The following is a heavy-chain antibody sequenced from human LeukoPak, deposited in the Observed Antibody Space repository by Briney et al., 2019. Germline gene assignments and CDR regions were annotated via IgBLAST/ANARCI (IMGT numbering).Heavy chain of an antibody. CDR3: AKGKDGYNYFDY. CDR2: ISAAGRST. Sequence: GGSLRLSCAASGFTFSTYAMSWVRQAPGKGLEWVSSISAAGRSTYYADSVKGRFTISRDNSKNTLYLQLNSLRAEDTAVYYCAKGKDGYNYFDYWGQGTLVTVSS. CDR1: GFTFSTYA. V-gene: IGHV3-23*01. J-gene: IGHJ4*01. D-gene: IGHD5-24*01.